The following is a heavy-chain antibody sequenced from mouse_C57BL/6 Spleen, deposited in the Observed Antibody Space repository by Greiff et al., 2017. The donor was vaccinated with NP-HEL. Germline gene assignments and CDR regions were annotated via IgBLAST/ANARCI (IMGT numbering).Heavy chain of an antibody. CDR1: GFTFSDYG. Sequence: DVKLVESGGGLVKPGGSLKLSCAASGFTFSDYGMHWVRQAPEKGLEWVAYISSGSSTIYYADTVKGRFTISGDNAKNTLFLQMTSLRSEDTAMYYCARDYGSSPYAMDYWGQGTSVTVSS. CDR2: ISSGSSTI. D-gene: IGHD1-1*01. J-gene: IGHJ4*01. CDR3: ARDYGSSPYAMDY. V-gene: IGHV5-17*01.